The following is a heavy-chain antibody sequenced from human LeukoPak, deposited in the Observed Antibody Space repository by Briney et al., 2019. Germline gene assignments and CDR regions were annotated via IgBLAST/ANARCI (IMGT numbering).Heavy chain of an antibody. D-gene: IGHD3-22*01. J-gene: IGHJ5*02. Sequence: SQTLSLTCTVSGGSISSGDYYWSWIRQPPGMGLEWIAYMYYSGSTYYNPSLKSRVTMSADTSKNQLSLKLSSVTAADTAVYYCARPYYYDSRIDPWGQGILVTVSS. V-gene: IGHV4-30-4*01. CDR3: ARPYYYDSRIDP. CDR2: MYYSGST. CDR1: GGSISSGDYY.